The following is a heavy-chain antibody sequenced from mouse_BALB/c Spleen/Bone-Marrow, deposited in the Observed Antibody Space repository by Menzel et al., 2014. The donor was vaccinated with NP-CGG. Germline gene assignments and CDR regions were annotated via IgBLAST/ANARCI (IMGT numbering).Heavy chain of an antibody. V-gene: IGHV7-3*02. J-gene: IGHJ2*01. CDR1: GFTFTDYY. Sequence: EVMLVESGGGLVQPGGSLRLSCATSGFTFTDYYMNWVRQPPGKALEWLGFIRNKANGYTTEYSASVKSRFTISRDNSQNILYLQMNTLRADDSATYYSARDKGRVFFDYWGQGTTLTVSS. CDR2: IRNKANGYTT. CDR3: ARDKGRVFFDY.